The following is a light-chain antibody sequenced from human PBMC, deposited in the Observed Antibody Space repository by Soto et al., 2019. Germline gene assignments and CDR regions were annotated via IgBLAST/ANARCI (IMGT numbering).Light chain of an antibody. Sequence: QSALTQPASVSGSPGQSITISCTGSSSDIGAYNYVSWYQQHPGKAPKPMIYEVSNRPSGVSNRFSGSKSGNTASLTISGLQAEDEADYYCSSYTSIITLYVFGSGTKVTVL. CDR2: EVS. CDR3: SSYTSIITLYV. V-gene: IGLV2-14*01. J-gene: IGLJ1*01. CDR1: SSDIGAYNY.